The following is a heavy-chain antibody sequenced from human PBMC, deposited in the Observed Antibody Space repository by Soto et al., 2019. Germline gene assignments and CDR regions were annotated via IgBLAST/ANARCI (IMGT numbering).Heavy chain of an antibody. Sequence: GGSLRLSCAASGFTFSSYSMNWVRQAPGKGLEWVSSISSSSSYIYYADSVKGRFTISRDNAKNSLYLQMNSLRAEDTAVYYCARDLVSSWYNWFDPWGQGTLVTVSS. V-gene: IGHV3-21*01. CDR2: ISSSSSYI. CDR3: ARDLVSSWYNWFDP. CDR1: GFTFSSYS. J-gene: IGHJ5*02. D-gene: IGHD6-13*01.